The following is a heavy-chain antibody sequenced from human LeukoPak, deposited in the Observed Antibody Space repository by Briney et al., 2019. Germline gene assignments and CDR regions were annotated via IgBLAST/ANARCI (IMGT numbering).Heavy chain of an antibody. CDR3: ARCDGYCSGGSGFDY. CDR2: IYYSGST. CDR1: GGSISSYY. D-gene: IGHD2-15*01. V-gene: IGHV4-59*08. Sequence: ASETLSLTCTVSGGSISSYYWSWIRQPPGKGLEWIGYIYYSGSTNYNPSLKSRVTISVDTSKNQFSLKLSSVTAADTAVYYCARCDGYCSGGSGFDYWGQGTLVTVSS. J-gene: IGHJ4*02.